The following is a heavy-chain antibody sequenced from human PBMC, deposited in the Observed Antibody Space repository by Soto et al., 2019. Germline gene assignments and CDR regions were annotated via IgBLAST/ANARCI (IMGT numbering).Heavy chain of an antibody. V-gene: IGHV4-31*03. Sequence: SETLSLTCTVSGGSISSGGYYWSWIRQHPGKGLEWIGYIYYSGSTYYNPSLKSRVTISVDTSKNQFSLKLSSVTAADTAVYYCASGPSGKYYDFWSGYYRGYYFDYWGQGTLVTVSS. CDR3: ASGPSGKYYDFWSGYYRGYYFDY. CDR1: GGSISSGGYY. CDR2: IYYSGST. D-gene: IGHD3-3*01. J-gene: IGHJ4*02.